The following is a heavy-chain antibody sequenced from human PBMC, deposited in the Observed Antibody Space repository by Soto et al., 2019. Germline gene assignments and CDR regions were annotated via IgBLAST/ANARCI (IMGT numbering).Heavy chain of an antibody. Sequence: EVHLLESGGGLVQPGGSLRLSCAASGFTFSSCAMSWVRQAPGRGLEWVSAITGGGGSTYYEDSVKGRFTISRDNSKNTMYLQVNSLRGEDTDVYYCAKESCVLQWLVRGSFDYWGQGALVTVSS. CDR3: AKESCVLQWLVRGSFDY. D-gene: IGHD6-19*01. V-gene: IGHV3-23*01. CDR2: ITGGGGST. CDR1: GFTFSSCA. J-gene: IGHJ4*02.